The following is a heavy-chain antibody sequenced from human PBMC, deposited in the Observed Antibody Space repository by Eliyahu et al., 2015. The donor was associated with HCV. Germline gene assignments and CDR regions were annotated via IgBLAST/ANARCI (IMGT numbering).Heavy chain of an antibody. D-gene: IGHD6-6*01. CDR2: ISWNSGSI. V-gene: IGHV3-9*01. Sequence: EVQLVESGGGLVQPGRSLRLSCAASGFTFDDYAMHWVRQAPGKGLEWVSGISWNSGSIGYADSVKGRFTISRDNAKNSLYLQMNSLRAEDTALYYCAKGIAARLYYYYGMDVWGQGTTVTVSS. CDR3: AKGIAARLYYYYGMDV. CDR1: GFTFDDYA. J-gene: IGHJ6*02.